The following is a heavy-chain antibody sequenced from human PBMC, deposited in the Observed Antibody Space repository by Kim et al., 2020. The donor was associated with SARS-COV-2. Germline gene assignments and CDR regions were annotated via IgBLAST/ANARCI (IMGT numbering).Heavy chain of an antibody. CDR2: IWYDGSNK. D-gene: IGHD3-10*01. V-gene: IGHV3-33*01. Sequence: GGSLRLSCAASGFTFSSYGMHWVRQAPGKGLEWVAVIWYDGSNKYYADSVKGRFTISRDNSKNTLYLQMNSLRAEDTAVYYCARGTLLAVRGVIMDYGMDVWGQGTTVTVSS. CDR3: ARGTLLAVRGVIMDYGMDV. J-gene: IGHJ6*02. CDR1: GFTFSSYG.